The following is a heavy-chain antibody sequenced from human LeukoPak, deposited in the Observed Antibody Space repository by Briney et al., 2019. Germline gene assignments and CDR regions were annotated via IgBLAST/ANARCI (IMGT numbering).Heavy chain of an antibody. Sequence: ASVKVSCKASGYTFTNYDFNWVRQATGQGLEWMGWISTYNGNTNYAQNLQGRVTMTTDTSTSTAYMELRSLRSDDTAVYYCARRGGKNYGDYVLYYYYMDVWGKGTTVTVSS. CDR2: ISTYNGNT. J-gene: IGHJ6*03. CDR1: GYTFTNYD. V-gene: IGHV1-18*01. CDR3: ARRGGKNYGDYVLYYYYMDV. D-gene: IGHD4-17*01.